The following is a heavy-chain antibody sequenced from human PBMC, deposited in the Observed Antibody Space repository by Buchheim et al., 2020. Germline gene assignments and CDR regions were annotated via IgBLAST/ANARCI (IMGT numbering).Heavy chain of an antibody. D-gene: IGHD3-3*01. J-gene: IGHJ3*01. Sequence: EVQLVESGGGLVQPGGSLRLSCVASGFTFSNFRMSWVRQAPGKGLEWVANTNQDASEKLYVDSVRGRFLISRDHAKNSLFLQMSSLRAGDTVVYYCARSPSGLFYDVFDVWGQGT. CDR1: GFTFSNFR. CDR3: ARSPSGLFYDVFDV. CDR2: TNQDASEK. V-gene: IGHV3-7*03.